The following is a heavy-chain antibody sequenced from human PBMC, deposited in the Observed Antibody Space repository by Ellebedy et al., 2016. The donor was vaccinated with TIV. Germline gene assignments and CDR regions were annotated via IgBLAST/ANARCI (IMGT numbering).Heavy chain of an antibody. J-gene: IGHJ5*02. D-gene: IGHD3-10*01. CDR2: IYYTGST. CDR3: ARWFGELLYVRWFDP. Sequence: SETLSLTCTVSGGSISRSSYYWGWIRQPPQTGLEWIGSIYYTGSTDYNPSLKSRVAISADTSKNQFSLRLSSVTAADTAVYYCARWFGELLYVRWFDPWGQGTLVTVSS. V-gene: IGHV4-39*01. CDR1: GGSISRSSYY.